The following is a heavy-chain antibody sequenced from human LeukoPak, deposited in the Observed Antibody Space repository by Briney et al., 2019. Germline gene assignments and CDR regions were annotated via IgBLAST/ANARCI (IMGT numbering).Heavy chain of an antibody. J-gene: IGHJ4*02. Sequence: PSETLSLTCTVSGGSISSYYWYWIRQPPGKGLEWLGYIYYSGSTNNNPSLKSRVTISIDTSKNQFSLKLNSVTAADTAVYYCARGSGYFDYWGQGTLVTVSS. CDR1: GGSISSYY. D-gene: IGHD7-27*01. CDR2: IYYSGST. CDR3: ARGSGYFDY. V-gene: IGHV4-59*01.